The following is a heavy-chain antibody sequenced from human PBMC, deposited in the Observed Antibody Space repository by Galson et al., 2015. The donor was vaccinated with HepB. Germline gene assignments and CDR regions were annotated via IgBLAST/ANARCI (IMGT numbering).Heavy chain of an antibody. CDR2: ISAYNGNT. Sequence: SVKASCKASGYTFTSYGISWVRQAPGQGLEWMGWISAYNGNTNYAQKLQGRVTMTTDTSTSTAYMELRSLRSDDTAVYYCARSVFKGQWLVPWGQGTLVTVSS. J-gene: IGHJ4*02. CDR1: GYTFTSYG. CDR3: ARSVFKGQWLVP. D-gene: IGHD6-19*01. V-gene: IGHV1-18*04.